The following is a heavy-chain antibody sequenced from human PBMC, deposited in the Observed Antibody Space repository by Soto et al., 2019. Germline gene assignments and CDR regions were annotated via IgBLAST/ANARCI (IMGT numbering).Heavy chain of an antibody. V-gene: IGHV1-18*01. D-gene: IGHD3-16*01. CDR2: ISAFNGQT. CDR3: ARGGDYYYGLDV. Sequence: ASVKVSCKASGYTFTSYGVSWVRQAPGQGLEWMGWISAFNGQTNYIQKVQGRVTLTTEASTSTAYMELRSLRSDDTAVYYCARGGDYYYGLDVWGQGTTVTVSS. CDR1: GYTFTSYG. J-gene: IGHJ6*02.